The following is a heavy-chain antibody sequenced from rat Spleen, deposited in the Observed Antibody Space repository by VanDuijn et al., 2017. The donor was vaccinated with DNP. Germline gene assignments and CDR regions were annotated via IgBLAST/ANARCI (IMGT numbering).Heavy chain of an antibody. J-gene: IGHJ1*01. CDR3: ARGSTSIYWYFDF. V-gene: IGHV5-31*01. CDR2: LTSSADVT. Sequence: EVQLVESGGDLVQSGRSLKLSCVASGFTFNVYWMTWIRQVPGKGLEWVASLTSSADVTYYSASVKGRFTISRDNAKSTLYLQMNSLKSEDTATYYCARGSTSIYWYFDFWGPGTMVTVSS. CDR1: GFTFNVYW. D-gene: IGHD3-1*01.